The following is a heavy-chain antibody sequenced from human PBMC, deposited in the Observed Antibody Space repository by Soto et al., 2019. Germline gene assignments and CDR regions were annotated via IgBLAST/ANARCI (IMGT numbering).Heavy chain of an antibody. D-gene: IGHD6-13*01. CDR3: ARSIAARRWFDP. J-gene: IGHJ5*02. Sequence: QVQLVQSGAEVKKPGSSVKVSCKASGGTFSSYAISWVRQAPGQGLEWMGGVIPIFGTANYAQKFQGRVTITADKSKSTAYMELSSLRSEDTAVYYCARSIAARRWFDPWGQGTLVTVSS. CDR1: GGTFSSYA. CDR2: VIPIFGTA. V-gene: IGHV1-69*06.